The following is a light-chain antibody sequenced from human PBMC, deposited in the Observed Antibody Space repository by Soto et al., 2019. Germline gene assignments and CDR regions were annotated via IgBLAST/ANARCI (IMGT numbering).Light chain of an antibody. CDR2: KAY. J-gene: IGKJ4*01. V-gene: IGKV1-5*03. Sequence: DIQMTQSPSTLSASVGDRVTITCRASQSISSWLAWYQQKPGKAPKLLIYKAYSLESGVPSRFSGSGSGTEFTLTISSLQPDDFSTYYCQQYNSYCTFGGGTKVEIK. CDR1: QSISSW. CDR3: QQYNSYCT.